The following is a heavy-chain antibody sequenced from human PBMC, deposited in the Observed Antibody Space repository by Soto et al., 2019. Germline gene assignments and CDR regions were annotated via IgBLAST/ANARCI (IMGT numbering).Heavy chain of an antibody. J-gene: IGHJ4*02. CDR3: VRDHYGDYVGFDY. V-gene: IGHV4-34*01. D-gene: IGHD4-17*01. CDR1: GGSFSGYY. CDR2: INHSGST. Sequence: PSETLSLTCAVYGGSFSGYYWSWIRQPPGKGLEWIGEINHSGSTNYNPSLKSRVTISVDTSKNQFSLKLSSVTAADTAVYYCVRDHYGDYVGFDYWGQGTLVTVSS.